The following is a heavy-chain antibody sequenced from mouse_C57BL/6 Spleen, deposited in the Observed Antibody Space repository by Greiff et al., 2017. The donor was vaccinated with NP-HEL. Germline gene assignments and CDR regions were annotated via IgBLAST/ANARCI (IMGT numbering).Heavy chain of an antibody. J-gene: IGHJ2*01. D-gene: IGHD1-1*01. CDR1: GYTFTDYE. CDR3: TRSDYYGIRFDY. V-gene: IGHV1-15*01. CDR2: IDPETGGT. Sequence: QVQLQQSGAELVRPGASVTLSCKASGYTFTDYEMHWVKQTPVHGLDWIGAIDPETGGTAYNQKFKGKAILTADKSSSTAYMELRSLTSEDSAVYYCTRSDYYGIRFDYWGQGTTLTVSS.